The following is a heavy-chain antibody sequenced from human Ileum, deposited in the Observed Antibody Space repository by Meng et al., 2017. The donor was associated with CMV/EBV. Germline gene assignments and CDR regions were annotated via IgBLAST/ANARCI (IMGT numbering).Heavy chain of an antibody. Sequence: LRRSCADSGFTFTNAWVSWVRQAPGEGLEWVARIKSKTDGATTDYAAPVKGRFTISRDDSKSTVYLQMNSLKTEDTALYYCVRSWLDPWGQGTLVTVSS. CDR2: IKSKTDGATT. J-gene: IGHJ5*02. CDR1: GFTFTNAW. CDR3: VRSWLDP. V-gene: IGHV3-15*01.